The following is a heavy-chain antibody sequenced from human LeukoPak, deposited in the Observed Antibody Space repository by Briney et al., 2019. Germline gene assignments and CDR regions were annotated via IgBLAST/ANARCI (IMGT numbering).Heavy chain of an antibody. J-gene: IGHJ4*02. D-gene: IGHD5-24*01. CDR3: ARDGDGYNGKTFDY. V-gene: IGHV3-74*01. CDR1: GFTFSSYW. Sequence: GGSLRLSCAASGFTFSSYWMHWVRQVPGKGLVWVSRINSDGSTTSYADSVKGRFTISRDNAKNTLYLQMNSLRADDTAVYYCARDGDGYNGKTFDYWGQGTLVTVSS. CDR2: INSDGSTT.